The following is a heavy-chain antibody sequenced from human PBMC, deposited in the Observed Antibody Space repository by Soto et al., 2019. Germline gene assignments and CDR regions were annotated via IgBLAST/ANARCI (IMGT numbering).Heavy chain of an antibody. D-gene: IGHD3-3*01. Sequence: PGGSLRLSCAASGFTFSSYAMHWVRQAPGKGLEWVAVISYDGSNKYYADSVKGRFTISRDNSKNTLYLQMNSLRAEDTAVYYCARDGEYYDFWSGYSIPFRYYYYGMDVWGQGTTVTVS. CDR1: GFTFSSYA. CDR3: ARDGEYYDFWSGYSIPFRYYYYGMDV. CDR2: ISYDGSNK. V-gene: IGHV3-30-3*01. J-gene: IGHJ6*02.